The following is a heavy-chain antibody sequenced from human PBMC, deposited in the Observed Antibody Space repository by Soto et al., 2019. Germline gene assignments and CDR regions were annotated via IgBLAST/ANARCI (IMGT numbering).Heavy chain of an antibody. D-gene: IGHD3-10*01. J-gene: IGHJ6*02. CDR2: IKQDGSEK. Sequence: EVQLVESGGGLVQPGGSLRLSCAASGFTFSSYWMSWVRQAPGKGLEWVGNIKQDGSEKYYVDSVKGRFTISRDNAKNTLYLQMNSLRAEDTAVYYCVREDYGSGSLRYYYGMDVWGQGTTVTVSS. CDR3: VREDYGSGSLRYYYGMDV. V-gene: IGHV3-7*03. CDR1: GFTFSSYW.